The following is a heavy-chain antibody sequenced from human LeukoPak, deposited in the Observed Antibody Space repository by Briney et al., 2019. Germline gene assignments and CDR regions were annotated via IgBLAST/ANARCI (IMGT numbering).Heavy chain of an antibody. Sequence: PGGSLRLSCAASGFTFSSYWMTWVRQAPGKGLEWVANIKQDGSEKYYVDSVKGRFTISRDNAKNSLYLQMNSLRAEDTAVHYCARPYCSGGNCYSIDYWGQGTLVTVSS. V-gene: IGHV3-7*04. J-gene: IGHJ4*02. D-gene: IGHD2-15*01. CDR3: ARPYCSGGNCYSIDY. CDR2: IKQDGSEK. CDR1: GFTFSSYW.